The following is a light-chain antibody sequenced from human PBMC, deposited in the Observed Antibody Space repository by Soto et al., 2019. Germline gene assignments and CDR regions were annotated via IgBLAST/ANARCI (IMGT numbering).Light chain of an antibody. CDR1: QSVSSN. V-gene: IGKV3-15*01. Sequence: EIVMTQSPATLSVSPGERATLSCRASQSVSSNIAWYQQKSGQAPRLLIYGASTRATGIPARFSGHGSGTEFTLTIGSLQSEDFAVYYCQQYNTWPYTFGQGTKLEIK. CDR2: GAS. J-gene: IGKJ2*01. CDR3: QQYNTWPYT.